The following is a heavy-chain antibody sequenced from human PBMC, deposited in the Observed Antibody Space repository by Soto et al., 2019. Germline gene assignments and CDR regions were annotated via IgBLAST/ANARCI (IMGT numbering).Heavy chain of an antibody. V-gene: IGHV4-39*01. CDR3: ARHGLDYVWENGEFDY. CDR1: GGSISSSSYY. J-gene: IGHJ4*02. D-gene: IGHD3-16*01. Sequence: SSETLSLTCTVSGGSISSSSYYWGWIRQPPGKGLEWIGSIYYSGSTYYNPSLKSRVTISVDTSKNQFPLKLSSVTAADTAVYYCARHGLDYVWENGEFDYWGQGTLVTVSS. CDR2: IYYSGST.